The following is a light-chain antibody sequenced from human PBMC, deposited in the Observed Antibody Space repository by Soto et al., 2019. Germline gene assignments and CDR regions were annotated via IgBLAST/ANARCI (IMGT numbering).Light chain of an antibody. CDR1: QSLSSY. J-gene: IGKJ5*01. CDR3: QQRHMWPIT. V-gene: IGKV3-11*01. CDR2: DAY. Sequence: EFVLTQSPATLSLSPGERATLSCRASQSLSSYLAWYQQKPGQAPRLLIYDAYNRATGIPPRFSGSGSGTDFTLTISSLEPEDSAVYYCQQRHMWPITFGQGTRLEIK.